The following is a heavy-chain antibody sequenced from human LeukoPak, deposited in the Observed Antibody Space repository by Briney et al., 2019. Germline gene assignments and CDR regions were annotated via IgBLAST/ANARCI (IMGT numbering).Heavy chain of an antibody. J-gene: IGHJ2*01. CDR2: ISSSCTYI. CDR1: GFIFSTYS. V-gene: IGHV3-21*01. Sequence: GGSLRLSCAASGFIFSTYSLNWVRQAPGKGLEWVSSISSSCTYIYYADSMKGRFTISRGDAKNSLYLQMNSLRAEDTAVYYCARTPSSENYFPWYFDLWGRGTLVTVSS. CDR3: ARTPSSENYFPWYFDL. D-gene: IGHD2/OR15-2a*01.